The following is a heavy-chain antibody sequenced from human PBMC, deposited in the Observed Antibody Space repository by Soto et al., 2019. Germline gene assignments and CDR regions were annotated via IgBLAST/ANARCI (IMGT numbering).Heavy chain of an antibody. J-gene: IGHJ5*02. V-gene: IGHV1-8*01. Sequence: QVQLVQSGAEVRKPGASVRVSCKATGYSFTRHDINWLRQAAGQGLEWMGWMNPNSGNAVYAQKFQGRVTMTRNTSITTAYSEVTSLKSEDTAVYFCARGAYKDYSPWFDPWGQGTLVTVSS. CDR2: MNPNSGNA. D-gene: IGHD2-15*01. CDR1: GYSFTRHD. CDR3: ARGAYKDYSPWFDP.